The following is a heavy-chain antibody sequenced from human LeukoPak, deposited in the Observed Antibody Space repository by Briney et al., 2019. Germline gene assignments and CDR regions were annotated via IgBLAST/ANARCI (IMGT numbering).Heavy chain of an antibody. CDR3: ARDASDWGDDAFDI. J-gene: IGHJ3*02. D-gene: IGHD3-16*01. CDR1: GGSISSYY. V-gene: IGHV4-4*07. CDR2: IYTSEST. Sequence: SETLSLTCTVSGGSISSYYWSWIRQPAGKGLEWIGRIYTSESTNYNPSLKSRVTMSVDTSKNQFSLKLSSVTAADTAVYYCARDASDWGDDAFDIWGQGTMVTVSS.